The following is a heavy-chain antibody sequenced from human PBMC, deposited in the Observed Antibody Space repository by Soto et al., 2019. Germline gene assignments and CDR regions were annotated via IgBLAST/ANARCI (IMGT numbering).Heavy chain of an antibody. CDR2: ISGSGGST. J-gene: IGHJ3*02. V-gene: IGHV3-23*01. CDR1: GFTFSSYA. D-gene: IGHD6-19*01. Sequence: PGGSLRLSCADSGFTFSSYAMSWVRQAPGKGLEWVSAISGSGGSTYYADSVKGRFTISRDNSKNTLYLQMNSLRAEDTAVYYCAKVYSSGWSRGAFDIWGQGTMVTVSS. CDR3: AKVYSSGWSRGAFDI.